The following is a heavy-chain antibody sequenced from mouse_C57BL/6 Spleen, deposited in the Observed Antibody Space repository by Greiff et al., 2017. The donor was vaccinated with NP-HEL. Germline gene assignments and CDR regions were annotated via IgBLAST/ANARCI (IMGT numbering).Heavy chain of an antibody. CDR3: ARQNYFGY. J-gene: IGHJ2*01. CDR1: GYSFTGYY. CDR2: INPSTGGT. V-gene: IGHV1-42*01. Sequence: VQLQQSGPELVKPGASVKISCKASGYSFTGYYMNWVKQSPEKSLEWIGEINPSTGGTTYNQKFKAKATLTVDKSSSTAYMQLKSLTSEDSAVYYCARQNYFGYWGQGTTLTVSS.